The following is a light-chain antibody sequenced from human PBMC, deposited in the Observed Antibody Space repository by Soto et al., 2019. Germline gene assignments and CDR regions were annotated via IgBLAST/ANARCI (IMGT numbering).Light chain of an antibody. CDR2: DVS. CDR1: SSDVGGYNF. CDR3: SSYTSRSTLAV. J-gene: IGLJ2*01. Sequence: QSALTQPASVSGSPGQSIAISCTGTSSDVGGYNFVSWYQQHPGKAPKLLIYDVSNRPSGVSDRFSGSKSGNTASLTISGLQFEDEGDYHCSSYTSRSTLAVFGGGTKLTVL. V-gene: IGLV2-14*03.